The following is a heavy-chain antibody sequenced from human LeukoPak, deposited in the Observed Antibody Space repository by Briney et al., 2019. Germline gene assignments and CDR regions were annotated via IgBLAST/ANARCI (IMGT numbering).Heavy chain of an antibody. V-gene: IGHV3-7*01. Sequence: GGSLRLSCAASGFTFTSYSMNWVRQAPGTGLEWVAIIKEDGSETYSMDSVKGRFTISRDNAKNSLYLQMNSLRAEDTAEYYCARGDYGDYAAPPDYWGQGTLVTVSS. CDR1: GFTFTSYS. J-gene: IGHJ4*02. D-gene: IGHD4-17*01. CDR2: IKEDGSET. CDR3: ARGDYGDYAAPPDY.